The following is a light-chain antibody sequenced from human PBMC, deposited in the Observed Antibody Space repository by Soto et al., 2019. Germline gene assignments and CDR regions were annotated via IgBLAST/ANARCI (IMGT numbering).Light chain of an antibody. J-gene: IGLJ3*02. CDR1: SGRSSYA. V-gene: IGLV4-69*01. Sequence: QPVLTQSPSASASLGASVKLTCTLSSGRSSYAIAWHQQQPEKGPRYLMTLNSDGSHSKGDGLPDRFSGSISGAERYLTISSLHSEDEADYYCQTWGTGDWVFGGGTKLTVL. CDR3: QTWGTGDWV. CDR2: LNSDGSH.